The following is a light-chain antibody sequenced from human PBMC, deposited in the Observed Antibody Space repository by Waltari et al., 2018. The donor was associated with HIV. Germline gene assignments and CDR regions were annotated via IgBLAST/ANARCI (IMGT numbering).Light chain of an antibody. CDR1: STALRIYHF. Sequence: QSALTHPASVSGSPGPAITLPSTATSTALRIYHFLSWYQQHPAQTPKLLIYEVNKRPSGVSDRFSGSKSGNTASLSISGLQAEDEADYYCTSYTTRSTVIFGGGTSVTVL. CDR3: TSYTTRSTVI. V-gene: IGLV2-14*01. CDR2: EVN. J-gene: IGLJ2*01.